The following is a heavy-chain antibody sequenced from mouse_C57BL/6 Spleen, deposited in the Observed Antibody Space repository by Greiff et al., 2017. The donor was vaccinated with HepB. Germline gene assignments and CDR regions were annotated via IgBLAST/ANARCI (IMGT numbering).Heavy chain of an antibody. D-gene: IGHD1-1*01. Sequence: VQLKESGAELVRPGASVKLSCTASGFNIKDDYMHWVKQRPEQGLEWIGWIDPENGDTEYASKFQGKATITADTSSNTAYLQRSSLTSEDTAVYYCTTRYGSIQFAYWGQGTLVTVSA. V-gene: IGHV14-4*01. CDR1: GFNIKDDY. J-gene: IGHJ3*01. CDR3: TTRYGSIQFAY. CDR2: IDPENGDT.